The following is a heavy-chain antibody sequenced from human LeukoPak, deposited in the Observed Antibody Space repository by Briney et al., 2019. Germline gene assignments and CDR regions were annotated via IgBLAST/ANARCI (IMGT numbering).Heavy chain of an antibody. CDR1: GGTFSSYA. CDR3: ASGYSSGWYWDY. D-gene: IGHD6-19*01. J-gene: IGHJ4*02. CDR2: IIPIFGTA. Sequence: GASVKVSCKASGGTFSSYAISWVRQAPGQGLEWMGGIIPIFGTANYAQKFQGRVTITADESTSTAYMELSSLRSEDTAVYYCASGYSSGWYWDYWGQGTLVTVSS. V-gene: IGHV1-69*13.